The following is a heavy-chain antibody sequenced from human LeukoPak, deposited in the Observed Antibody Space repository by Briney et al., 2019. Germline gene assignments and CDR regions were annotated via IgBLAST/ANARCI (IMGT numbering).Heavy chain of an antibody. CDR1: GFTFSSYG. D-gene: IGHD3-3*01. Sequence: GGSLRLSCAASGFTFSSYGMSWVRQAPGKGLEWVSAISGSGGSTYYADSVKGRFTISRDNSKNTLYLQMNSLRAEDTAVYYCAKAYYDFWSGYPTYYYYYYMDVWGKGTTVTVSS. CDR3: AKAYYDFWSGYPTYYYYYYMDV. V-gene: IGHV3-23*01. J-gene: IGHJ6*03. CDR2: ISGSGGST.